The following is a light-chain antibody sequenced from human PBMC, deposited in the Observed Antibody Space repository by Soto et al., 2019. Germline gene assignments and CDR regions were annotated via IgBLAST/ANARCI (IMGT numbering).Light chain of an antibody. V-gene: IGLV2-14*01. J-gene: IGLJ3*02. CDR1: SSDVGGYNY. CDR3: SSYTRSSTWV. CDR2: EVT. Sequence: QSALTQPASVSGSPGQSITISCAGPSSDVGGYNYVSWYQHHPGKAPKLMIFEVTNRPSGVSNRFSGSKSGNTASLTISGLQGEDEADYYCSSYTRSSTWVFGGGTKLTVL.